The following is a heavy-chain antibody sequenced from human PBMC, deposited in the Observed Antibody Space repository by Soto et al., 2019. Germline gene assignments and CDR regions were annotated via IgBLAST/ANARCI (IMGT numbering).Heavy chain of an antibody. V-gene: IGHV3-74*03. Sequence: PGGSLRLSCAASGFTFSNFWMHWGRQAPGKGLVWVSRIYSDGSGPMYADSVKGRFTISRDNAKSTLYLQMSSLRAEDTAVYYCATLNSFGSDYWGRGTLVTVSS. D-gene: IGHD5-18*01. CDR2: IYSDGSGP. CDR3: ATLNSFGSDY. CDR1: GFTFSNFW. J-gene: IGHJ4*02.